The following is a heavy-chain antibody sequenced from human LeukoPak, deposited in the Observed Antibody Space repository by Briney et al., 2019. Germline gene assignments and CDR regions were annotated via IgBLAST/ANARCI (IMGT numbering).Heavy chain of an antibody. D-gene: IGHD3-3*01. Sequence: GGSLRLSRAASGFTFSTYAMHWVRQAPGKGLEWLTVISYNGSHQYYSDSVRGRFTISRDNSRNSVFLQINRLRPEDTAVYYCATSIRRITISSWGQGTLVTVSS. CDR3: ATSIRRITISS. V-gene: IGHV3-30*04. J-gene: IGHJ4*02. CDR1: GFTFSTYA. CDR2: ISYNGSHQ.